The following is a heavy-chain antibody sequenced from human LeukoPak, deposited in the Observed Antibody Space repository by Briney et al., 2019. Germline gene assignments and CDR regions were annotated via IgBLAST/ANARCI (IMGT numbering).Heavy chain of an antibody. CDR2: IWYDGSNK. D-gene: IGHD3-3*01. V-gene: IGHV3-33*01. Sequence: PGRSLRLSCAASGFTFSSYGMHWVRQAPGEGLEWVAVIWYDGSNKYYVDSVKGRFTISRDNSKNTLYLQMNSLRAEDTAVYYCAREKSGAGFLYYYYGMDVWGQGTTVTVSS. J-gene: IGHJ6*02. CDR1: GFTFSSYG. CDR3: AREKSGAGFLYYYYGMDV.